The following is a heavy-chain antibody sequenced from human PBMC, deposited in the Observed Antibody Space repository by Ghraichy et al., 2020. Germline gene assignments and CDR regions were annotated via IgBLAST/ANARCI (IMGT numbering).Heavy chain of an antibody. V-gene: IGHV3-7*01. J-gene: IGHJ4*02. CDR3: ARASYYSDRSDY. D-gene: IGHD3-22*01. Sequence: GGSLRLSCTASGFPLSNYWLVWVRQAPGKGLEWVANIKHDGSEKHYVDSVEGRFTISRDNAKNSVYLQMNSLRAEDTAVYYCARASYYSDRSDYWGRGTLVTVSS. CDR2: IKHDGSEK. CDR1: GFPLSNYW.